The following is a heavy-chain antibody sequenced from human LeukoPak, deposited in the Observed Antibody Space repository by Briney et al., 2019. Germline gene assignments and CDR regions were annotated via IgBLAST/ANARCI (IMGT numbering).Heavy chain of an antibody. J-gene: IGHJ4*02. CDR2: ISGSGGST. V-gene: IGHV3-23*01. D-gene: IGHD4-17*01. Sequence: PGGSLRLSCVASGFAVGRFAMSWVRQAPGKGLEWVSAISGSGGSTYYADSVKGRFTISRDNSKNTLYLQMNSLRAEDTAVYYCAKVSGGDYVNYYFDYWGQGTLVTVSS. CDR1: GFAVGRFA. CDR3: AKVSGGDYVNYYFDY.